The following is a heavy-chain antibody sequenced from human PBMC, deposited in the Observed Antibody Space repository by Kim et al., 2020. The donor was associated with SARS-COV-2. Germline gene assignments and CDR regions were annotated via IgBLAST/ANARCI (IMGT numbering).Heavy chain of an antibody. Sequence: GGSLRLSCAVSGFTFSNHNMKWVRQAPGKGLECVSSINSISSYIYYADSVKGRFTISRDNAKNSLYLQMDSLRAEDTAVYYCAREQFGDVWNPFDVWGHGTKVTVSS. D-gene: IGHD3-10*01. V-gene: IGHV3-21*01. J-gene: IGHJ3*01. CDR3: AREQFGDVWNPFDV. CDR1: GFTFSNHN. CDR2: INSISSYI.